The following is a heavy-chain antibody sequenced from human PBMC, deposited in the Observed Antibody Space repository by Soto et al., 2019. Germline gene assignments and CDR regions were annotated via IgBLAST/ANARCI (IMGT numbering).Heavy chain of an antibody. CDR1: GYRFTSYW. V-gene: IGHV5-51*01. J-gene: IGHJ5*02. CDR2: IFPSDSDT. CDR3: ARKDKSGYFNWSER. D-gene: IGHD3-22*01. Sequence: VESLKISCRTSGYRFTSYWIAWVRQMPGKGLEWMGIIFPSDSDTRYSPSFQGQVTISAERSTSTVFLQWASLKASDTAVYFCARKDKSGYFNWSERWGQGTLVSVSS.